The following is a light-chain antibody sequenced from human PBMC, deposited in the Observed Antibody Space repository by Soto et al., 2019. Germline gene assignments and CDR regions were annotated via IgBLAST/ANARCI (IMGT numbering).Light chain of an antibody. V-gene: IGKV1-27*01. Sequence: DIQMTQSPSSLSASVGDRVTITCRASQGISNYLAWYQQKPGKVPKLLIYAASALQSGVPSRFSGSGSGTDFTLSISSLQPEDVATYYCQKYSSAPHITFGPGTKVDIK. J-gene: IGKJ3*01. CDR1: QGISNY. CDR3: QKYSSAPHIT. CDR2: AAS.